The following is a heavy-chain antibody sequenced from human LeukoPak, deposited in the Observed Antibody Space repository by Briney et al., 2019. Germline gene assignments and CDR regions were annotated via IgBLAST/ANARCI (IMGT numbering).Heavy chain of an antibody. J-gene: IGHJ3*02. CDR3: ARDNIPYYYDSSGYSRGIAFDI. CDR1: GFPFDDKA. Sequence: GGSLRLSCAASGFPFDDKAMHWVRQAPGKGLEWVAGISRNSDSTGYADSVKGRFTISRDNAKNSLYLQMNSLRAEDTAVYYCARDNIPYYYDSSGYSRGIAFDIWGQGTMVTVSS. D-gene: IGHD3-22*01. CDR2: ISRNSDST. V-gene: IGHV3-9*01.